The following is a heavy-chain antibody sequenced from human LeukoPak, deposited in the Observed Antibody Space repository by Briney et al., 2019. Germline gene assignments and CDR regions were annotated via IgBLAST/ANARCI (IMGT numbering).Heavy chain of an antibody. CDR1: GGSVSSSSYY. D-gene: IGHD2-2*01. J-gene: IGHJ5*02. CDR3: ARVDFVVVPAAMYWFDP. V-gene: IGHV4-61*01. Sequence: SETLSLTCTVSGGSVSSSSYYWSWIRQPPGRGLEWIGYIYYSGSTNYNPSLKSRVTISVDTSTNQFSLKLSSVTAADTAVYYCARVDFVVVPAAMYWFDPWGQGTLVTVSS. CDR2: IYYSGST.